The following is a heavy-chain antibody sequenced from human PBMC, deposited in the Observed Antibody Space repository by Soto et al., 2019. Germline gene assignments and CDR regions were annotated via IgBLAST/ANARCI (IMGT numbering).Heavy chain of an antibody. CDR3: AKDGGVGNYAGGWCDP. Sequence: AQVVESGGGSIQPGGSLRLSCAVSGFTVSSNYMSWVRQAPGKGLEWVSVIYSGGSTFYADSVKGRFSISRDNSKNTVDLKMNSLRTEDTAVYYCAKDGGVGNYAGGWCDPWGQGTLVTVSS. J-gene: IGHJ5*02. V-gene: IGHV3-53*01. CDR2: IYSGGST. CDR1: GFTVSSNY. D-gene: IGHD3-16*01.